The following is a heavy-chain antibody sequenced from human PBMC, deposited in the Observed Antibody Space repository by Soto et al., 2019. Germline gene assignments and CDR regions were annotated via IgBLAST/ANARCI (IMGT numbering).Heavy chain of an antibody. V-gene: IGHV4-61*01. J-gene: IGHJ4*02. Sequence: PSETLSLTCTFSGGSFSSISNHYCSWIRQPPGKGLEWIGYISYSGSTSYNPSLKSRLIISVDTSQNQVSLKLASVTAAYTAVYYCARSGTGGGYCYCLDYWGQGVQVTVSS. CDR1: GGSFSSISNHY. D-gene: IGHD2-21*02. CDR2: ISYSGST. CDR3: ARSGTGGGYCYCLDY.